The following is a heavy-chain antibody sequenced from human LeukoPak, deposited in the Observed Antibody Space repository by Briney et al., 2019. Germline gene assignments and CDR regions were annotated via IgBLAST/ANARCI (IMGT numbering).Heavy chain of an antibody. CDR2: ISYDGSNK. J-gene: IGHJ4*02. CDR1: GFTFSSYA. D-gene: IGHD2-8*01. Sequence: GGSLRLSCAASGFTFSSYAMHWVRQAPGKGLEWVAVISYDGSNKYYADSVKGRFTISRDNSKNTLYLQMNSLRAEDTAVYYCARERDIVLMVYAITADYWGQGTLVTVSS. V-gene: IGHV3-30-3*01. CDR3: ARERDIVLMVYAITADY.